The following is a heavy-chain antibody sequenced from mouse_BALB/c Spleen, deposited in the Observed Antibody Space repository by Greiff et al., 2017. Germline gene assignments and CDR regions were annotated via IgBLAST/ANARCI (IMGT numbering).Heavy chain of an antibody. CDR1: GFTFSDFY. CDR2: SRNKANDYTT. V-gene: IGHV7-1*02. Sequence: EVQGVESGGGLVQPGGSLRLSCATSGFTFSDFYMEWVRQPPGKRLEWIAASRNKANDYTTEYSASVKGRFIVSRDTSQSILYLQMNALRAEDTAIYYCARDARENGKDYYYAMDYWGQGTSVTVSS. D-gene: IGHD2-1*01. J-gene: IGHJ4*01. CDR3: ARDARENGKDYYYAMDY.